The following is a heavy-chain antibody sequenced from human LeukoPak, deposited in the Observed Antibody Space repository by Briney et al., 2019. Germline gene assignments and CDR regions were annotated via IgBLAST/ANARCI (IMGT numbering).Heavy chain of an antibody. D-gene: IGHD2-2*02. CDR2: MNPNSGNT. J-gene: IGHJ4*02. V-gene: IGHV1-8*03. CDR1: GYAFTSYD. CDR3: ARDYCSSTSCYKRTFNY. Sequence: GASVKVSCKASGYAFTSYDINWVRQATGQGLEWMGWMNPNSGNTGYAQKFQGRVTITRNTSISTAYMELKSLRSEDTAVYYCARDYCSSTSCYKRTFNYWGQGTLVIVSS.